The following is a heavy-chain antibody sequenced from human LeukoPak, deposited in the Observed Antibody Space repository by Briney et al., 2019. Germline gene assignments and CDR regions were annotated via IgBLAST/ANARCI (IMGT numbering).Heavy chain of an antibody. Sequence: ASVKVSCKASGYTFTSYGISWVRQAPGQGLEWMGWISAYNGNTNCAQKLQGRVTMTTDTSTSTAYMELRSLRSDGSAVYYCARAITRYCSGGSCYSSLSGDEYYYYGMDVWGQGTLVTVSS. J-gene: IGHJ6*02. CDR1: GYTFTSYG. D-gene: IGHD2-15*01. V-gene: IGHV1-18*01. CDR3: ARAITRYCSGGSCYSSLSGDEYYYYGMDV. CDR2: ISAYNGNT.